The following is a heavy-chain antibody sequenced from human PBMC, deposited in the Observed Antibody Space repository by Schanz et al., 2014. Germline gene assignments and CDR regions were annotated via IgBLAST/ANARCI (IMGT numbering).Heavy chain of an antibody. J-gene: IGHJ4*02. CDR2: INTNTGNP. CDR1: GYTFISYF. D-gene: IGHD6-19*01. V-gene: IGHV7-4-1*02. Sequence: QVQLVQSGSELTRPGASVKVSCKASGYTFISYFIHWVRQAPGQGLEWVGWINTNTGNPTYAQGFTGRFVFSLDTSVSTAYLQISSLKAEDTAAYYCTTETIAMAGTFSIWGQGTLVTVSS. CDR3: TTETIAMAGTFSI.